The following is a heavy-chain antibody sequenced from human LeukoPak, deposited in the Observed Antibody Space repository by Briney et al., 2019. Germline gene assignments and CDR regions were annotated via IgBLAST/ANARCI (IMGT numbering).Heavy chain of an antibody. CDR1: GYTFTSYG. CDR3: ARDNVDTAMVFVGHWFGP. CDR2: INPNSGGT. Sequence: ASVKVSCKASGYTFTSYGISWVRQAPGQGLEWMGWINPNSGGTNYAQKFQGRVTMTRDTSISTAYMELSRLRSDDTAVYYCARDNVDTAMVFVGHWFGPWGQGTLVTVSS. V-gene: IGHV1-2*02. J-gene: IGHJ5*02. D-gene: IGHD5-18*01.